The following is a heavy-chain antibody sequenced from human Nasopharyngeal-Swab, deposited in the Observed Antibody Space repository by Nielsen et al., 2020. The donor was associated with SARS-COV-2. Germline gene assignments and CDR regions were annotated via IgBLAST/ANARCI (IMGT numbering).Heavy chain of an antibody. CDR2: IFSNDEK. Sequence: PGKALEWLAHIFSNDEKSYSTSLKSRFTISKDTSKSQVVLTMTNMDPVDTATYYCARIIEVNTSYYYYGMDVWGQGTTVTVSS. J-gene: IGHJ6*02. CDR3: ARIIEVNTSYYYYGMDV. D-gene: IGHD3-22*01. V-gene: IGHV2-26*01.